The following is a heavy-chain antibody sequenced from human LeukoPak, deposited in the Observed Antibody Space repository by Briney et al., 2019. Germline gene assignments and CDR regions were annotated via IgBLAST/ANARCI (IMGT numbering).Heavy chain of an antibody. CDR2: ISYDGSNK. CDR3: AKDRSVTYYFDY. CDR1: GFTFSSYG. D-gene: IGHD4-17*01. J-gene: IGHJ4*02. Sequence: GGSLRLSCAASGFTFSSYGMHWVRQAPGKGLGWVAVISYDGSNKYYADSVKGRFTISRDNSKNTLYLQMNSLRAEDTAVYYCAKDRSVTYYFDYWGQGTLVTVSS. V-gene: IGHV3-30*18.